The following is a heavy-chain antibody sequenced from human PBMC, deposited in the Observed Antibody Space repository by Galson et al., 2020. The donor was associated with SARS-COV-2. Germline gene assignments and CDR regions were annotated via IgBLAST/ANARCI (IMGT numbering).Heavy chain of an antibody. CDR1: GFTFSSYA. CDR3: ARSVVPAAINAWFHP. J-gene: IGHJ5*02. D-gene: IGHD2-2*02. CDR2: ISYDGSNK. V-gene: IGHV3-30*04. Sequence: HSGGSLRLSCAASGFTFSSYAMHWVRQAPGKGLEWVAVISYDGSNKYYADSVKGRFTISRDNSKNTLYLQMNSLRAEDTAVYYCARSVVPAAINAWFHPWGQLTLVSVAS.